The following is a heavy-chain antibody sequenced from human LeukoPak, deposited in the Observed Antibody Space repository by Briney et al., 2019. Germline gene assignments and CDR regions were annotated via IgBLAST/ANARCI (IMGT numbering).Heavy chain of an antibody. CDR2: ISSSSYI. Sequence: GGSLRLSCAASGFTFSSYSMNWVRQAPGKGLEWVSSISSSSYIYYADSVKGRFTISRDNAKNSLYLQMNSLRAEDTAVYYCARVVFEDGMDVWGQGTTVTVSS. D-gene: IGHD3-10*02. CDR3: ARVVFEDGMDV. J-gene: IGHJ6*02. V-gene: IGHV3-21*01. CDR1: GFTFSSYS.